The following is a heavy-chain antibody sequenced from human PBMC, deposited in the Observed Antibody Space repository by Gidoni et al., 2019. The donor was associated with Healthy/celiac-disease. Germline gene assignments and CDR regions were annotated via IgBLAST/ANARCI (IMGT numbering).Heavy chain of an antibody. CDR1: GYSFTSYW. CDR2: ISPGDSDT. J-gene: IGHJ4*02. D-gene: IGHD2-15*01. V-gene: IGHV5-51*01. Sequence: EVQLVQSGAEAKKPGESLKISCTGSGYSFTSYWSGEARQMPGKGLGWMGVISPGDSDTRYSPSFRGQVTISADKSISTAYLQWSSLKASDTAMYYCARLGITPVYFDYWGQGTLVTVSS. CDR3: ARLGITPVYFDY.